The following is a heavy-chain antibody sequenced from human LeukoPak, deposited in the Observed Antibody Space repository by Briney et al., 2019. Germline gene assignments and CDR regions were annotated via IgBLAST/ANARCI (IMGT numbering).Heavy chain of an antibody. D-gene: IGHD2-15*01. CDR1: GFTFSLYG. V-gene: IGHV3-30*18. CDR3: TKHQDY. CDR2: ISHDGAYK. J-gene: IGHJ4*02. Sequence: GGSLRLSCAASGFTFSLYGMHWVRQAPGKGLEWVAVISHDGAYKYYADSVKDQFNISRDDSKETLYLQMNSLRTEGTAVYYCTKHQDYWGQGTLVTVSS.